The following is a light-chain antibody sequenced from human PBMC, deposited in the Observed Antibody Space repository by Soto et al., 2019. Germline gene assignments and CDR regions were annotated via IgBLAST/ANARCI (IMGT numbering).Light chain of an antibody. CDR2: DVS. J-gene: IGLJ1*01. CDR3: CSYTSSRISTTLYV. V-gene: IGLV2-14*01. Sequence: QSALTQPASVSGSPGQSITVSCTGTRSDVGGHNFVSWYQQHPGQAPKLMIYDVSKRPSGVSNRFSGSKSGNTASLTISGLQAEDEADYYCCSYTSSRISTTLYVFGTGTKVTVL. CDR1: RSDVGGHNF.